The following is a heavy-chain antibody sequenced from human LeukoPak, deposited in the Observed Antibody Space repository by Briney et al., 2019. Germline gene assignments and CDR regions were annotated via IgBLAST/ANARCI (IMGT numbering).Heavy chain of an antibody. D-gene: IGHD3-22*01. CDR2: ISGSGGST. J-gene: IGHJ4*02. CDR1: GFTFSSYA. Sequence: PGGSLRLSCAASGFTFSSYAMSWVRQAPGKGLEWVSAISGSGGSTYYADSVKGRFTISRDNSKNTLYLQMNSLRAEDTAVYYCVLTKTGYYYSNYFDYWGQGTLVTVSS. V-gene: IGHV3-23*01. CDR3: VLTKTGYYYSNYFDY.